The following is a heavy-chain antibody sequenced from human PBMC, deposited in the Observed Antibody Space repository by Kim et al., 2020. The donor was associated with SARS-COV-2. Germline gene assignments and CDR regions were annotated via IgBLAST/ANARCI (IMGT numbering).Heavy chain of an antibody. V-gene: IGHV3-30*02. J-gene: IGHJ4*02. Sequence: KGRFTISRDNSKNTLYLQMNSLRAEDTAVYYCAKDRYYYGSGRTFYYFDYWGQGTLVTVSS. D-gene: IGHD3-10*01. CDR3: AKDRYYYGSGRTFYYFDY.